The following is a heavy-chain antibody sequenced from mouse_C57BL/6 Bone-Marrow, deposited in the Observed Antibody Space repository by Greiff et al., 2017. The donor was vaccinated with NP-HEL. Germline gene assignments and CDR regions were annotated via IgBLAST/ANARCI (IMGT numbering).Heavy chain of an antibody. D-gene: IGHD2-1*01. J-gene: IGHJ2*01. CDR2: IHPNSGST. CDR3: ARRGHYCKRGNYFDY. CDR1: GYTFTSYW. Sequence: QVQLQQPGAELVKPGASVKLSCKASGYTFTSYWMHWVKQRPGQGLEWIGMIHPNSGSTNYNEKFKSKATLTVDKSSSTAYMQLSSLTSEDSAVYYCARRGHYCKRGNYFDYWGQGTTLTVSS. V-gene: IGHV1-64*01.